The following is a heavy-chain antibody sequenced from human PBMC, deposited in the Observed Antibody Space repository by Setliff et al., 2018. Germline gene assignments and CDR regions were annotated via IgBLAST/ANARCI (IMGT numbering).Heavy chain of an antibody. J-gene: IGHJ4*02. V-gene: IGHV3-7*01. CDR2: IKQDGSEK. Sequence: PGGSLRLSCAASGFTFSRYWMSWVRQAPGKGLEWVANIKQDGSEKYYVDSVKGRFTISRDNAKNSLYLQMNSLRAEDTAVYYCARDGGEYWGQGTLVTVSS. CDR3: ARDGGEY. CDR1: GFTFSRYW. D-gene: IGHD3-16*01.